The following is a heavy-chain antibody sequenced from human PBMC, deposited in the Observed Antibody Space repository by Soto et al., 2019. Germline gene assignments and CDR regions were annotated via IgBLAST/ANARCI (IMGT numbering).Heavy chain of an antibody. D-gene: IGHD3-3*01. CDR2: ISYDGSNK. CDR3: ARGQSVMYYFDS. CDR1: GFTFSSYA. V-gene: IGHV3-30-3*01. J-gene: IGHJ4*02. Sequence: GGSLRLSCATSGFTFSSYAMHWVRQAPGKGLEWVTVISYDGSNKYYADSVKGRFTISRDNSKSTLYLQLNSLRAEDTAVYYCARGQSVMYYFDSWGQGTLVTVSS.